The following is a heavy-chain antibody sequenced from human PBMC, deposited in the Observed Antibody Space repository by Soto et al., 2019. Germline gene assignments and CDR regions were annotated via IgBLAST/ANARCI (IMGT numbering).Heavy chain of an antibody. V-gene: IGHV3-23*01. D-gene: IGHD4-17*01. J-gene: IGHJ2*01. Sequence: EWVSAISGSGGSTYYADSVKGRFTTSRDNSKNTLYLQMNSLRAEDTAVYYCAFFFQGYGDHRDLHSLPTRRPFD. CDR3: AFFFQGYGDHRDLHSLPTRRPFD. CDR2: ISGSGGST.